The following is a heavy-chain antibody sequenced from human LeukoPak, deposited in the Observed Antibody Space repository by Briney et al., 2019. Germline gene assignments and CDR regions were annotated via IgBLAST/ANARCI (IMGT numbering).Heavy chain of an antibody. CDR2: MNPNSGNT. CDR1: GYTFTSYD. D-gene: IGHD6-13*01. CDR3: ARAGSYSSSWYFYYYYYMDV. J-gene: IGHJ6*03. V-gene: IGHV1-8*01. Sequence: ASVNVSCKASGYTFTSYDINWVRQATGQGLEWMGWMNPNSGNTGYAQKFQGRVTMTRNTSISTAYMELSSLRSEDTAVYYCARAGSYSSSWYFYYYYYMDVWGKGTTVTVSS.